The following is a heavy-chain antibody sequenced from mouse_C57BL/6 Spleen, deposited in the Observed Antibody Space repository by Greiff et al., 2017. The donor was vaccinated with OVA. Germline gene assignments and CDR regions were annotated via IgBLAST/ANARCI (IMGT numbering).Heavy chain of an antibody. CDR1: GYTFTSYW. J-gene: IGHJ2*01. V-gene: IGHV1-7*01. CDR3: ASYRNLDD. D-gene: IGHD2-1*01. Sequence: QVQLQQSGAELAKPGASVKLSCKASGYTFTSYWMHWVKQRPGQGLEWIGYINPSSGYTKYNQKFKDKATLTADKSSSTAYLQLSSLTYEDSAVWYCASYRNLDDWGKGTTLTVSS. CDR2: INPSSGYT.